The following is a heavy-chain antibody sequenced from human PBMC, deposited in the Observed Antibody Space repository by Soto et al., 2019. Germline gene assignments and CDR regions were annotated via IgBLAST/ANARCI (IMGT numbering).Heavy chain of an antibody. Sequence: QVQLQESGPGLVKPSETLSLTCSVSGGSISSDYWTWIRQPPGKGLEWIGYMYDSGSTKYNPSLKSRATISVDTSKKQFSLKLTSVTAADTAVYYCARVLAVAGNNWFDPWGQGTLVTVSS. V-gene: IGHV4-59*01. J-gene: IGHJ5*02. CDR2: MYDSGST. D-gene: IGHD6-19*01. CDR1: GGSISSDY. CDR3: ARVLAVAGNNWFDP.